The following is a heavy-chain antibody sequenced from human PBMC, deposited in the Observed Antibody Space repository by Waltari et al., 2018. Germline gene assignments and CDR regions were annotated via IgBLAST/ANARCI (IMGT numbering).Heavy chain of an antibody. V-gene: IGHV3-20*04. Sequence: EVQLVESGGGVVRPGGSLRLSCAASGFTFDDCGMSWVRQAPGEGVEGVSDINWNGGSTGYADSVKGRFTIARDSAKTSLYLQMNSLRAEDTALYYCATVPGIATSGNDGIDIWGQGTMVTVSS. CDR2: INWNGGST. CDR1: GFTFDDCG. J-gene: IGHJ3*02. D-gene: IGHD6-13*01. CDR3: ATVPGIATSGNDGIDI.